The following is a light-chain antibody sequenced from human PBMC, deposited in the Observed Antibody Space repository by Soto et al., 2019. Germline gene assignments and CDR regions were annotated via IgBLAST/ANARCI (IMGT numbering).Light chain of an antibody. Sequence: EIVLTQSPGTLSLSPGERATLSCRASRSVTSSYLAWYQQKPGQAPRLLIYGASSRATGIPDRFIGSGSGTDFTLTISRLEPEDFAVYYCHQYDSSPLTFGGGTKVEIK. CDR2: GAS. J-gene: IGKJ4*01. CDR1: RSVTSSY. CDR3: HQYDSSPLT. V-gene: IGKV3-20*01.